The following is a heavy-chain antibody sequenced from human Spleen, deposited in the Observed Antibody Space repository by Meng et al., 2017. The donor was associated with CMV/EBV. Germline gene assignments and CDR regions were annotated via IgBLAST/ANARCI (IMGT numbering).Heavy chain of an antibody. V-gene: IGHV1-2*02. CDR3: ARVKRYCTGGSCSSTGYYGMDV. J-gene: IGHJ6*02. Sequence: ASVKVSCKASGYTFTGYYMHWVRQVPGQGLEWMGWMNPNNGGTNFAQKFQGRVTLTRDTSISTAYMELSRLRSDDTAVYYCARVKRYCTGGSCSSTGYYGMDVWGQGTTVTVSS. CDR1: GYTFTGYY. CDR2: MNPNNGGT. D-gene: IGHD2-15*01.